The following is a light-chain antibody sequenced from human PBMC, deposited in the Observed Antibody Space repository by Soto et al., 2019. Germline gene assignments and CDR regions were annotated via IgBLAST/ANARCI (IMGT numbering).Light chain of an antibody. V-gene: IGKV1-9*01. CDR3: QQFNSYPIT. CDR1: QGISSY. CDR2: AAS. Sequence: IQLTQSPFSLSASLGDRVIITCRASQGISSYLAWYQQKPGKAPNLLIYAASALQSGVPSRFSGSGSGTEFTLTIGGLQPDDFATYYCQQFNSYPITFGQGTRLEIK. J-gene: IGKJ5*01.